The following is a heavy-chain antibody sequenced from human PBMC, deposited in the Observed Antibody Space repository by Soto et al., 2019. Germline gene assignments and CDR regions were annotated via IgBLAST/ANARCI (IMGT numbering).Heavy chain of an antibody. V-gene: IGHV1-69*02. Sequence: QVQLVQSGTEVKKPGSSVKVSCKASGGTFRNYPINWVRQAPGQGLEWMGSIFPLTDIPDYAQNFQARLTISADTSTSTAYMELSSLTSDETAMYLCARGPFVVLHYFESWGRGTLVTVSS. CDR1: GGTFRNYP. J-gene: IGHJ4*02. CDR3: ARGPFVVLHYFES. CDR2: IFPLTDIP. D-gene: IGHD3-16*02.